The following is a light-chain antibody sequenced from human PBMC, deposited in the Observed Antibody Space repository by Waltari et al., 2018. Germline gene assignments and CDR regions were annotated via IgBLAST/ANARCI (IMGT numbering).Light chain of an antibody. CDR1: SGSVASKF. V-gene: IGLV6-57*03. Sequence: NFMLTQPRSVSESAGKAVTISCTRSSGSVASKFVQWYQHRPGGAPTPVIFEDNQRPSGVPDRFSGSIDSSSNSASLTISGLKAEDEADYYCQSYDINHLNVFGSGTRVTVL. CDR3: QSYDINHLNV. CDR2: EDN. J-gene: IGLJ6*01.